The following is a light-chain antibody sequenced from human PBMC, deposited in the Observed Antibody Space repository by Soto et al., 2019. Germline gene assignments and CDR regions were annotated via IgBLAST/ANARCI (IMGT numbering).Light chain of an antibody. V-gene: IGKV3-20*01. CDR3: QQYCSSPFT. J-gene: IGKJ4*01. CDR1: QSVSSSY. Sequence: EIVLTQSPGTLSLSPGERATLSCRASQSVSSSYLAWYQQKPGQAPRLLMYGASSRATGIPDRFSGSGSGTDFTLTISRLEPEDFAVYYCQQYCSSPFTFGGGTKVEIK. CDR2: GAS.